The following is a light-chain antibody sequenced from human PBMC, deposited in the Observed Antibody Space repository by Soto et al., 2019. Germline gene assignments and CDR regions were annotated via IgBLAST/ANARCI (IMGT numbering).Light chain of an antibody. CDR3: QQRSNWPPIT. J-gene: IGKJ5*01. V-gene: IGKV3-11*01. Sequence: EIVLTPSPATPSLSPGEKDTLSCRASQSVSSYLAWYQQKPGQAPRLLIYDASNRATGIPARFSGSGSGTDFTLTISSLEPEDFAVYYCQQRSNWPPITFGQGTRLEIK. CDR1: QSVSSY. CDR2: DAS.